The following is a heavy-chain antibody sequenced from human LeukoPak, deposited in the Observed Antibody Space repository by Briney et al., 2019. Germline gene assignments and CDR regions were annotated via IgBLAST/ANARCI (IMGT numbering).Heavy chain of an antibody. Sequence: GGSLRLSCAASGFTFSSYGMNWVRQAPGKGLEWVASIRSDGSDKKYADSVKGQFTISRDNSKSTLNLQMNSLRPEDTAVYYCAKSQVTGWYDFDYWGQGTLVIASS. CDR3: AKSQVTGWYDFDY. D-gene: IGHD6-19*01. J-gene: IGHJ4*02. V-gene: IGHV3-30*02. CDR2: IRSDGSDK. CDR1: GFTFSSYG.